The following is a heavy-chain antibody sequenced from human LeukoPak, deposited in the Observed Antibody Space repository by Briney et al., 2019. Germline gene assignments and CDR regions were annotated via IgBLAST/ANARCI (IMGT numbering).Heavy chain of an antibody. CDR2: ISYDGSNK. Sequence: GGSLRLSCAASGLPFSSHWLSWFRQSPGKGLEWVAVISYDGSNKYYADSVKGRFTISRDNSKNTVYLQMNSLRAEDTAVYYCAKASGVPWADYAFDIWGQGTMVTVSS. CDR3: AKASGVPWADYAFDI. D-gene: IGHD3-10*01. J-gene: IGHJ3*02. V-gene: IGHV3-30*18. CDR1: GLPFSSHW.